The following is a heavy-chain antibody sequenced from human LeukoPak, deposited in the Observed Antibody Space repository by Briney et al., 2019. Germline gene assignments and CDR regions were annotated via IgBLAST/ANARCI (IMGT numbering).Heavy chain of an antibody. J-gene: IGHJ4*02. Sequence: PGGSLRLSCAASGFTFSNYWMTWVRQAPGKGLEWVGNIKQDGSEKYYVDSVKGRFTISRDNAKNSLYLQMNSLRAEDTAVYYCARGCTTSSCYDYWGQGTLVTVPS. CDR1: GFTFSNYW. D-gene: IGHD2-2*01. V-gene: IGHV3-7*01. CDR3: ARGCTTSSCYDY. CDR2: IKQDGSEK.